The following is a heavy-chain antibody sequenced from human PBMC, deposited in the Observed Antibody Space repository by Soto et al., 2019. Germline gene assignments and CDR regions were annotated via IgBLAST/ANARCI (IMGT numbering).Heavy chain of an antibody. CDR2: IVGSGGST. CDR1: GFTFSSYA. CDR3: AKVRVRSGSYCDL. D-gene: IGHD1-26*01. V-gene: IGHV3-23*01. Sequence: GSLRLSCVASGFTFSSYAMIWVRQAPGKGLEWVSCIVGSGGSTFYAESVKGRFSISRDNSKNTLYLQMNSLRVEDTAIYYCAKVRVRSGSYCDLWGQGTLVSVSS. J-gene: IGHJ4*02.